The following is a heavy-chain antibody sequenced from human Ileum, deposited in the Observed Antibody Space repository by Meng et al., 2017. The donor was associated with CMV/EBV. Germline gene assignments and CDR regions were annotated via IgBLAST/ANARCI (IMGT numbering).Heavy chain of an antibody. V-gene: IGHV3-74*01. CDR2: INSDGNSR. D-gene: IGHD1-26*01. J-gene: IGHJ1*01. Sequence: GGSLRLSCGASGFTFSNYWMNWVRQAPGKGLVWVSRINSDGNSRNYADSVKGRFTVSRDNAKNILYLQMNSLTADDTAMYYCARNPSGSYGDFQHWGQGTLVTVSS. CDR1: GFTFSNYW. CDR3: ARNPSGSYGDFQH.